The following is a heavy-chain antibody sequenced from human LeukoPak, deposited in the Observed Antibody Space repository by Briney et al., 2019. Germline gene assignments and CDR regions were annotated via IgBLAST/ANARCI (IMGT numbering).Heavy chain of an antibody. D-gene: IGHD3-16*02. J-gene: IGHJ4*02. Sequence: AETLTLTVTVPGGSIPSSRSYWGWIRRPPGKGLEWIGSIYYSGSTYYNPSLKSRTTVSVDTSKNQFSLKLSSVTAADTAVYYRVRGSTLYHYDYWGQGTLVTVSS. CDR1: GGSIPSSRSY. CDR2: IYYSGST. V-gene: IGHV4-39*01. CDR3: VRGSTLYHYDY.